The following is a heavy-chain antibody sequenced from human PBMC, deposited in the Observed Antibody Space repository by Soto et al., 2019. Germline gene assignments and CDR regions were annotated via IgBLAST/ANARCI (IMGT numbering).Heavy chain of an antibody. CDR2: IKSKAYGGAT. V-gene: IGHV3-49*03. Sequence: GGSLRLSCAASGFTFGDYAMSWFRQAPGKGLEWVGFIKSKAYGGATDYAASVKGRFTISRDDSKSIAYLQMNGLKTEDTAVYYCTRDSGCGGDCYENYFDYWGQGTLVTVSS. CDR1: GFTFGDYA. CDR3: TRDSGCGGDCYENYFDY. J-gene: IGHJ4*02. D-gene: IGHD2-21*02.